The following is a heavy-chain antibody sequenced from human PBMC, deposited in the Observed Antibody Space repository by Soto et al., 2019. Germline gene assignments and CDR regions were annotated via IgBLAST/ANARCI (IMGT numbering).Heavy chain of an antibody. Sequence: PVESLKISCAASGFTFSSYAMSWVRQAPGKGLEWVSAISGSGSSTSYADSVKGRFTISRDNAKNTLDLQMHGLRAEDMAVYYCARSVRSGSFPYYYYAMDVWGQGTTVNVSS. CDR1: GFTFSSYA. CDR3: ARSVRSGSFPYYYYAMDV. D-gene: IGHD3-10*01. J-gene: IGHJ6*02. CDR2: ISGSGSST. V-gene: IGHV3-23*01.